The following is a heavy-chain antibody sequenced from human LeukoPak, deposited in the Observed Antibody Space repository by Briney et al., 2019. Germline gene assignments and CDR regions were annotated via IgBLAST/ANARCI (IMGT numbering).Heavy chain of an antibody. CDR3: ARDLGGSGDSGAPWYYYYMDV. CDR1: GFTFSSYS. V-gene: IGHV3-7*01. D-gene: IGHD3-10*01. CDR2: MNKDGSET. Sequence: GGSVRLSCVVSGFTFSSYSMIWVRQAPGKGLQWVANMNKDGSETNYVDSVKGRFTISRDNAKNSLHLQMNSLRAEDTAVYYCARDLGGSGDSGAPWYYYYMDVWGKGTTVTVSS. J-gene: IGHJ6*03.